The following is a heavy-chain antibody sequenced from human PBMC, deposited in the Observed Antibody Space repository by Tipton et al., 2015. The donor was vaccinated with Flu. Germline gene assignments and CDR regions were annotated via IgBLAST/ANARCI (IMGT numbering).Heavy chain of an antibody. J-gene: IGHJ3*02. D-gene: IGHD5-24*01. CDR1: GGSFRGYF. V-gene: IGHV4-34*01. CDR2: INHSGST. Sequence: TLSLTCAVYGGSFRGYFWSWIRQSPVKGLEWIGEINHSGSTDYNPSLASRVTVSVDTSKTQFSLKLTSVTAADTAVYYCAGGERRWLQLSLAVFDIWGQGIMVTVPS. CDR3: AGGERRWLQLSLAVFDI.